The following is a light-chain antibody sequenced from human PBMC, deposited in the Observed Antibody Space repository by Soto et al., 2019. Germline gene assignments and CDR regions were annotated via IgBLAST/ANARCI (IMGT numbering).Light chain of an antibody. V-gene: IGKV3-15*01. Sequence: EIVMTQSPATLSVSPGERATLSCSASQSVSINLAWYQHKPGQAPRLLIYRVSTRATGIPGRFSGSGSGTEFTLTISRLQSEDCAVYYCQQHNNWHLTFGGGTKVEIK. J-gene: IGKJ4*02. CDR1: QSVSIN. CDR2: RVS. CDR3: QQHNNWHLT.